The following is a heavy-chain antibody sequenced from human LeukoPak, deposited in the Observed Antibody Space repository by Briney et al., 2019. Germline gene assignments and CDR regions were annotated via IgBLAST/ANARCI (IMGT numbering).Heavy chain of an antibody. CDR2: ISGSGGST. CDR3: ANDHALFHDSSCYLLPPFDY. CDR1: GFTFSSYA. Sequence: PGGSLRLSCAASGFTFSSYAMSWVRQAPGKGLEWVSAISGSGGSTYYADSVKGRFTISRDNSKNTLYLQMNSLRAEDTAVYYCANDHALFHDSSCYLLPPFDYWGQGTLVTVSS. J-gene: IGHJ4*02. D-gene: IGHD3-22*01. V-gene: IGHV3-23*01.